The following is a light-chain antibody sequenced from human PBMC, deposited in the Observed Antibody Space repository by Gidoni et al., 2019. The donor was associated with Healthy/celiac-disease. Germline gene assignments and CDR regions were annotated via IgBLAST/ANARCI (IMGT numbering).Light chain of an antibody. V-gene: IGKV1-33*01. Sequence: DIQMTQSPSSLSASVGDRVTITCQASQDISNYLNWYQQKPGKAPKLLIYDASNEETGVPSSFRGSGSGKDLTFTISSLQPEDIATYYCQQYDNRPPTFGQGTKLEIK. J-gene: IGKJ2*01. CDR1: QDISNY. CDR3: QQYDNRPPT. CDR2: DAS.